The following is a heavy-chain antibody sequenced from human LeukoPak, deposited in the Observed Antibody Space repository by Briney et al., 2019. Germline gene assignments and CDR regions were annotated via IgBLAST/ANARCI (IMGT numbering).Heavy chain of an antibody. D-gene: IGHD4-11*01. CDR1: GGSISSYY. Sequence: SQTLSLTCTVSGGSISSYYWSWIRQPPGKGLEWIRYIYYSGSTNYNPSLKSRVTISVDTSKNQFSLKLSSVTAADTAVYYCARDSIYSNYNWFDPWVQGTMVTVSS. CDR3: ARDSIYSNYNWFDP. V-gene: IGHV4-59*01. J-gene: IGHJ5*02. CDR2: IYYSGST.